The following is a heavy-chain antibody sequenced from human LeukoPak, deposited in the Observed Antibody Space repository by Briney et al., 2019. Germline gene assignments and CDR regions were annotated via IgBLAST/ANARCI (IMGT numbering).Heavy chain of an antibody. J-gene: IGHJ4*02. CDR2: IRYDGSNK. CDR3: AKAGAVVVVAAKFFDY. D-gene: IGHD2-15*01. CDR1: GFTFSSYG. V-gene: IGHV3-30*02. Sequence: GGSLRLSCAASGFTFSSYGMHWVRQAPGKGLEWVAFIRYDGSNKYYADSVKGRFTISRDNSKNTLYLQMNSLRAVDTAVYYCAKAGAVVVVAAKFFDYWGQGTLVTVSS.